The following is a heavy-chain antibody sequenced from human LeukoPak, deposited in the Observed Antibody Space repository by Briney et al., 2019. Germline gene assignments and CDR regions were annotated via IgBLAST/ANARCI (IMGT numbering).Heavy chain of an antibody. J-gene: IGHJ4*02. V-gene: IGHV4-34*01. CDR1: GGSFSGYY. CDR2: INHSGST. Sequence: KPSETLSLTCAVYGGSFSGYYWSWIRQRPGKGPEWIGEINHSGSTNYNPSLKSRVSISADTSKNQFSLKLSSVTAADTAVYYCARTGETAMDSRGLFDYWGQGTLVTVSS. D-gene: IGHD5-18*01. CDR3: ARTGETAMDSRGLFDY.